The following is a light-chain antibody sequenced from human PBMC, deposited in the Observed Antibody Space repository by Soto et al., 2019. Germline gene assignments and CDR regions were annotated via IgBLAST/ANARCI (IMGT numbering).Light chain of an antibody. J-gene: IGLJ2*01. Sequence: QSVLTQPASVSGSPGQSITISCAGTMRDVGAYNLVSWYQQHPGRAPQLIIYEVRNRPSGIYFRFSGSKSGNTASLNISGLQAEDEADYYCSSYTSKSSLIFGGGTKVTVL. V-gene: IGLV2-14*01. CDR1: MRDVGAYNL. CDR3: SSYTSKSSLI. CDR2: EVR.